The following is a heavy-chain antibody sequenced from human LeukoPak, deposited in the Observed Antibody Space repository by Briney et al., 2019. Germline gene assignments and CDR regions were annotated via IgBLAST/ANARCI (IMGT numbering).Heavy chain of an antibody. Sequence: RASVKVSCKASGGTFSSYAISWVRQAPGQRLDWMGGIIPIFGTANYAQKFQGRVTITADESTSTAYMELSSLRSEDTAVYYCARGLWGYSYGSFYWGQGTLVTVSS. D-gene: IGHD5-18*01. CDR3: ARGLWGYSYGSFY. J-gene: IGHJ4*02. CDR1: GGTFSSYA. V-gene: IGHV1-69*13. CDR2: IIPIFGTA.